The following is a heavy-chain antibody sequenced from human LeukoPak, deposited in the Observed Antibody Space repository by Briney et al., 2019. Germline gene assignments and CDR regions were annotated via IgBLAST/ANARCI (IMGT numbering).Heavy chain of an antibody. CDR2: INPNSGGT. Sequence: ASVKVSCKASGYTFTGYYMHWVRQAPGQGLEWMGWINPNSGGTNYVQKFQGRVTMTRDTSISTAYMELSRLRSDDTAVYYCARSPVGGPFDYWGQGTLVTVSS. J-gene: IGHJ4*02. CDR1: GYTFTGYY. CDR3: ARSPVGGPFDY. D-gene: IGHD1-26*01. V-gene: IGHV1-2*02.